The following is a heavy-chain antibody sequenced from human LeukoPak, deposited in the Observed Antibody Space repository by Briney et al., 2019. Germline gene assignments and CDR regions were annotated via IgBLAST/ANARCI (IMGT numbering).Heavy chain of an antibody. J-gene: IGHJ4*02. D-gene: IGHD3-22*01. CDR2: IYYSGST. V-gene: IGHV4-39*01. CDR1: GGSISRSSYY. Sequence: PSETLSLTCTVSGGSISRSSYYWGWIRQPPGKGLAWIGSIYYSGSTYYNPSLKSRVTISVDTSKNQFSLKLSSVSAADAAVYYCARHSYYDSSGYYSPITSWGQGALVTVSS. CDR3: ARHSYYDSSGYYSPITS.